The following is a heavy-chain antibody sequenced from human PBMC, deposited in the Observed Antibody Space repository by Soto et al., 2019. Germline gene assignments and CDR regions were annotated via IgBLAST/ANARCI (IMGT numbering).Heavy chain of an antibody. CDR2: IRFDGSNK. D-gene: IGHD6-19*01. J-gene: IGHJ4*02. Sequence: QVQLVESGGGVVQPEKSLRLSCTASGFTFSNYAMHWVRQTPGKGLEWVAIIRFDGSNKDYADSVKGRFTISRDNSQNTLYMQMNSLRAEDTAVYYCARAPYSSGWYYFDYWGQGTLVTVSS. CDR1: GFTFSNYA. V-gene: IGHV3-33*01. CDR3: ARAPYSSGWYYFDY.